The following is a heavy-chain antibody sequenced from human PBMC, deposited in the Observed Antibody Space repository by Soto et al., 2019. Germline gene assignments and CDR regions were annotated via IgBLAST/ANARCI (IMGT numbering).Heavy chain of an antibody. CDR1: GDSVSSNSAA. CDR3: ARIVRANADY. J-gene: IGHJ4*02. V-gene: IGHV6-1*01. D-gene: IGHD1-26*01. Sequence: PSQTLSLTCAISGDSVSSNSAAWNWIRHSPSRGLEWLGRTCYRSKWYNDYAISVKSRITINPDTSKNQFSLQLNSVTPEDTAVYYCARIVRANADYWGQGTLVTVSS. CDR2: TCYRSKWYN.